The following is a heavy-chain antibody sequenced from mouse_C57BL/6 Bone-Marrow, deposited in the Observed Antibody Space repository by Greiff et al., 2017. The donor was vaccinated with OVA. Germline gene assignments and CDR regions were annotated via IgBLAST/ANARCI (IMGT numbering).Heavy chain of an antibody. CDR1: GFSLSTSGMG. CDR3: ARRGNYYGSSFWYFDV. D-gene: IGHD1-1*01. CDR2: IYWADDK. V-gene: IGHV8-12*01. J-gene: IGHJ1*03. Sequence: QVTLKESGPGILQSSQTLSLTCSFSGFSLSTSGMGVSWIRQPSGKGLEWLAHIYWADDKRYNPSLKSRLTISKDTSRNQVFLKITSVDTADTATYYCARRGNYYGSSFWYFDVWGTGTTVTVSS.